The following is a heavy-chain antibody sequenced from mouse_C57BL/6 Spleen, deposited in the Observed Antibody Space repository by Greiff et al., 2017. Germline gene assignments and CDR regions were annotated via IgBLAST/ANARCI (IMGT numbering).Heavy chain of an antibody. Sequence: QVHVKQPGAELVRPGSSVKLSCKASGYTFTSYWMPWVKQRPIQGLEWIGNIDPSDSETHYNQKFKDKATLTVDKSSSTAYMQLSSLTSEDSAVYYCARHYYDYDRAWFAYWGQGTLVTVSA. V-gene: IGHV1-52*01. CDR2: IDPSDSET. J-gene: IGHJ3*01. CDR3: ARHYYDYDRAWFAY. CDR1: GYTFTSYW. D-gene: IGHD2-4*01.